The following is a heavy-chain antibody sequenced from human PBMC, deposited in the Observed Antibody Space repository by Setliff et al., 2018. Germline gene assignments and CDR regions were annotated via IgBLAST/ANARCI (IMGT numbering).Heavy chain of an antibody. CDR3: TVYNTGSSKDHY. Sequence: PSETLSLTCAVSGGSISSGDASWSWVRQPPGKGPEWIGEINHSGSTNYNPSLKSRVTISVDTSKNQFSLKLSSVTAADTALYYCTVYNTGSSKDHYWGQGTPVTVSS. D-gene: IGHD2-8*02. CDR1: GGSISSGDAS. J-gene: IGHJ4*02. CDR2: INHSGST. V-gene: IGHV4-30-2*01.